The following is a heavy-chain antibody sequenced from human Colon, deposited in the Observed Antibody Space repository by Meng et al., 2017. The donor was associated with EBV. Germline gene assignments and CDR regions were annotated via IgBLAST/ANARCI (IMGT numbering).Heavy chain of an antibody. V-gene: IGHV4-31*03. CDR1: VASLSTAGYY. Sequence: VQQHMPVHRLFKPQPTPSLHYTYAVASLSTAGYYCTWTRQHPGNDLEWFGKIYYSGSTFYNPSLKRRVIISRDTSKNQFSLNLRSVTAADTAVYYCARVSSGWDYFDYWGQGTLVTVSS. CDR2: IYYSGST. D-gene: IGHD6-19*01. J-gene: IGHJ4*02. CDR3: ARVSSGWDYFDY.